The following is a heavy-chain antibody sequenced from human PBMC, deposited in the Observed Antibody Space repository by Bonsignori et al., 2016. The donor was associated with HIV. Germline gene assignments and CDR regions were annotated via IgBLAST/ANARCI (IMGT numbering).Heavy chain of an antibody. D-gene: IGHD6-13*01. CDR1: GYTFTSYG. CDR3: ARDWGIAAAGTEFDY. J-gene: IGHJ4*02. V-gene: IGHV1-18*01. Sequence: ASVKVSCKASGYTFTSYGISWVRQAPGQGLEWMGWISAYNGNTNYAQKLQGRVTMTTDTSTSTAYMELRSLRSDDTAVYYCARDWGIAAAGTEFDYWGQGTLVPSPQ. CDR2: ISAYNGNT.